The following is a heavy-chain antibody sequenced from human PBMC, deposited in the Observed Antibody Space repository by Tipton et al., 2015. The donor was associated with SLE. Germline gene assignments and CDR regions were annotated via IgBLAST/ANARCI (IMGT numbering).Heavy chain of an antibody. D-gene: IGHD6-19*01. CDR1: GFIVSSDY. Sequence: GSLRLSCAASGFIVSSDYMSWIRLAPGRGLEWVSAIYSGGGTFYADSVKGRFTISRDTSKNTLYLQMNSLRDEDTAVYYCARDRVSGWFHFDYWGQGILVTVSS. V-gene: IGHV3-53*05. CDR2: IYSGGGT. J-gene: IGHJ4*02. CDR3: ARDRVSGWFHFDY.